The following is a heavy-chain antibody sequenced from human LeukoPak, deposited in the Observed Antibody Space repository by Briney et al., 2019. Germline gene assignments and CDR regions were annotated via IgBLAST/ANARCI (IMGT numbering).Heavy chain of an antibody. J-gene: IGHJ6*03. CDR3: ARGMLQGYGYLKIDNYYSYYMDV. CDR1: GGSISSGSYY. CDR2: IYTSGST. V-gene: IGHV4-61*02. D-gene: IGHD5-18*01. Sequence: PSQTLSLTCTVSGGSISSGSYYWSWIRQPAGKGLEWIGRIYTSGSTNYNPSLKSRVTISVDTSKNQFSLKLSSVTAADTAVYYCARGMLQGYGYLKIDNYYSYYMDVWGKGTTVTISS.